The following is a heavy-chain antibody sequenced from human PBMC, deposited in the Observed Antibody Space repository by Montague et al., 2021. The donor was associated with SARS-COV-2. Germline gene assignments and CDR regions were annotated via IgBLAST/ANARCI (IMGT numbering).Heavy chain of an antibody. CDR1: GGSISDGFYS. Sequence: TLSLTCDVSGGSISDGFYSWGWIRQTPGKGLEWIGYTYRGENSYYTPSLRSRVIITMDTSENQLTLKLNSVSAADTAVYYGVRILGGWGGYCHFDSWGQGALVTVSS. CDR3: VRILGGWGGYCHFDS. CDR2: TYRGENS. V-gene: IGHV4-30-2*01. J-gene: IGHJ4*02. D-gene: IGHD6-19*01.